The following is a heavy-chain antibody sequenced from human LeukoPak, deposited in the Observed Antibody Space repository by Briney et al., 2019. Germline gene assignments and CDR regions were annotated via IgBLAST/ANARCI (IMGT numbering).Heavy chain of an antibody. J-gene: IGHJ1*01. CDR3: VRDYNRNEFYGDYRYFLH. CDR2: ISGSGGST. V-gene: IGHV3-23*01. Sequence: GGSLRLSCAASGFTFSSYAMSWVRQAPGKGLEWVSAISGSGGSTYYADSVKGRFTISRDNSKNTLYLQMNSLRAEDTAVYYCVRDYNRNEFYGDYRYFLHWGQGTLVTVSS. CDR1: GFTFSSYA. D-gene: IGHD4-17*01.